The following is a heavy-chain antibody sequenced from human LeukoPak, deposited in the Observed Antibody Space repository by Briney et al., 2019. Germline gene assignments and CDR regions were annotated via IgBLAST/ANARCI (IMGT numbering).Heavy chain of an antibody. V-gene: IGHV4-39*07. CDR2: MYYTGNT. CDR1: GGSISSRSYS. J-gene: IGHJ5*02. CDR3: AKGYTNGVNQEVWLDP. D-gene: IGHD2-8*01. Sequence: SETLSLTCTVSGGSISSRSYSWGWIRQPPGKGLEWIGSMYYTGNTDYNPSLKSRLTMSVDTSKNQFSLKLSSVTAADTAVYFCAKGYTNGVNQEVWLDPWGQGALVTVSS.